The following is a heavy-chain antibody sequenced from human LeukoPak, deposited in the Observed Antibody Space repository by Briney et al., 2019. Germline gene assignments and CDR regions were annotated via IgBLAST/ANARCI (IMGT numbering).Heavy chain of an antibody. CDR1: GFTFSSYD. CDR3: AREAVVGAFDI. D-gene: IGHD6-19*01. Sequence: GGSLRLSCAASGFTFSSYDMHWVRQATGKGLEWVSAIGTAGDTYYPGSVKGRFTISRENAKNSLYLQMNSLRAGDTAVYYCAREAVVGAFDIWGQGTMVTVSS. V-gene: IGHV3-13*01. J-gene: IGHJ3*02. CDR2: IGTAGDT.